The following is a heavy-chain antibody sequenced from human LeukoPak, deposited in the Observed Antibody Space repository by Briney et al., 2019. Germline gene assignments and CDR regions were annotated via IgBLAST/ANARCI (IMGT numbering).Heavy chain of an antibody. J-gene: IGHJ4*02. Sequence: ASVKVSCKASGYTFTGYYMHWVRQAPGQGLEWMGWINPNSGGTNYAQKFQGRVTMTRDTSISTAYMELSRLRSDDTAVYYCATVRDGTTYFDYWGQGTLVTVSS. CDR2: INPNSGGT. CDR1: GYTFTGYY. CDR3: ATVRDGTTYFDY. V-gene: IGHV1-2*02. D-gene: IGHD1-1*01.